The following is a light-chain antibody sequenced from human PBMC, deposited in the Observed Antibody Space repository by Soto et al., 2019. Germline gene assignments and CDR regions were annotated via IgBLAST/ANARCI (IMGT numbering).Light chain of an antibody. J-gene: IGLJ1*01. CDR2: DVS. V-gene: IGLV2-14*01. Sequence: QSVLTQPASVSGSPGQSITISCTGTSSDVGGYNYVSWYQQHPGKDPKLMIYDVSNRPSGVSNRFSGSKSGNTASLTISGLQAEDESDYYCSSYTISTRYVFGTGTKLTVL. CDR1: SSDVGGYNY. CDR3: SSYTISTRYV.